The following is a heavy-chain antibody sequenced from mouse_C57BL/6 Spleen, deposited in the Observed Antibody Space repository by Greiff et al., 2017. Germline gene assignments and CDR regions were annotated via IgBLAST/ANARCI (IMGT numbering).Heavy chain of an antibody. CDR2: IYPGDGDT. CDR3: ARDDYEGFAY. V-gene: IGHV1-82*01. Sequence: VQLVESGPELVKPGASVKISCKASGYAFSSSWMNWVKQRPGKGLEWIGRIYPGDGDTNYNGKFKGKATLTADKSSSTAYMQLSSLTSEDSAVYFCARDDYEGFAYWGQGTLVTVSA. J-gene: IGHJ3*01. CDR1: GYAFSSSW. D-gene: IGHD2-4*01.